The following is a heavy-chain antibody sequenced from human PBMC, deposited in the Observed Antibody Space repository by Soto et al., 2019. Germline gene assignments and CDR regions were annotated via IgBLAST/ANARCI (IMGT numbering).Heavy chain of an antibody. Sequence: QITLKKSGPTLVKPTQTLTLTCTFSGFPISTSGVGVGRIRQPPGKALEWLALIYWDDDKRYSPSLKSRLTITKDTCKNPVHLTMTNIDPVDTPTYYCAHLTYYSESSGYYSRAEYFQHWGQGTLVTVSS. CDR1: GFPISTSGVG. D-gene: IGHD3-22*01. CDR3: AHLTYYSESSGYYSRAEYFQH. V-gene: IGHV2-5*02. J-gene: IGHJ1*01. CDR2: IYWDDDK.